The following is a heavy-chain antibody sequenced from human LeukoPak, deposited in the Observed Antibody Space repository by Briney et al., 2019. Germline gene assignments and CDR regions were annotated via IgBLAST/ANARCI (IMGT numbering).Heavy chain of an antibody. Sequence: PSQTLSLTCTVSGGSISSGSYYWSWIRQPAGKGLEWIGRIYTSGSTNYNPSLKSRVTISVDTSKNQFSLKLSSVTAADTAVYYCARVMGYGGNSVYYFDYWGQGTLVTVSS. D-gene: IGHD4-23*01. J-gene: IGHJ4*02. CDR3: ARVMGYGGNSVYYFDY. CDR1: GGSISSGSYY. CDR2: IYTSGST. V-gene: IGHV4-61*02.